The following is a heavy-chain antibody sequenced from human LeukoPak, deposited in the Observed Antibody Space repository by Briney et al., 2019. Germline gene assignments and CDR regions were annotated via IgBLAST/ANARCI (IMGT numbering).Heavy chain of an antibody. J-gene: IGHJ1*01. Sequence: GGSLRLSCAASGFSFKNYAMSWVRQAPGKGLEWVSAINNGGDSTYYADSVKGRFTISRDNSEDTLYLQMNSLRAEDTAVYYCAQQLGYCSGGNCYFTYWGQGTLVTVSS. CDR1: GFSFKNYA. D-gene: IGHD2-15*01. V-gene: IGHV3-23*01. CDR2: INNGGDST. CDR3: AQQLGYCSGGNCYFTY.